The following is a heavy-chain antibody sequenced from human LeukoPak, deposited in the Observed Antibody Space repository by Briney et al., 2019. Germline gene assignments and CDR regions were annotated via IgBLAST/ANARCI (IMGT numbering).Heavy chain of an antibody. J-gene: IGHJ4*02. Sequence: GGSLRLSCAASGFTFSSYWMNWVRQAPGKGLEWVSSISSSSSYIYYADSVKGRFTISRDNAKNSLYLQMNSLRAEDTAVYYCARGGSVVVPAASLWGQGTLVTVSS. CDR2: ISSSSSYI. V-gene: IGHV3-21*01. CDR1: GFTFSSYW. D-gene: IGHD2-2*01. CDR3: ARGGSVVVPAASL.